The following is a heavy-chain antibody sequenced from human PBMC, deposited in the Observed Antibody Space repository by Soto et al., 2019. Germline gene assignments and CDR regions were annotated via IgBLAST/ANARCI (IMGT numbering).Heavy chain of an antibody. Sequence: SQTLSLTCAISGDSVSSNSAAWNWIRQSPSRGLEWLGRTYYRSKWYNDYAVSVKRRITINPDTSKNHFSLQLNSVTPEDTAVYYCAREDGTTRGPDYYYYMDVWGKGTTVTVSS. CDR3: AREDGTTRGPDYYYYMDV. D-gene: IGHD1-1*01. CDR1: GDSVSSNSAA. J-gene: IGHJ6*03. CDR2: TYYRSKWYN. V-gene: IGHV6-1*01.